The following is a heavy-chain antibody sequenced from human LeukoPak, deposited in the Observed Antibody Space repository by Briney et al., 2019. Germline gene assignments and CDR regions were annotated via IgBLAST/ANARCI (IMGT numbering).Heavy chain of an antibody. Sequence: QPGGSLRLSCAASGFTFSSYAMHWVRQAPGKGLEWVAVISYDGNNKYYADSVKGRFTISRDNSKNTLYLQMNSLRAEDTAVYYCARDVYGMDVWGKGTTVTVSS. CDR3: ARDVYGMDV. J-gene: IGHJ6*04. CDR2: ISYDGNNK. V-gene: IGHV3-30-3*01. CDR1: GFTFSSYA.